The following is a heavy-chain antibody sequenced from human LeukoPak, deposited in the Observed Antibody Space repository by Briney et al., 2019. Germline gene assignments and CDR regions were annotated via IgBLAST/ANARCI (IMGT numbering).Heavy chain of an antibody. CDR1: GGSISSSSYY. D-gene: IGHD2/OR15-2a*01. Sequence: SETLSLTCTVSGGSISSSSYYWGWIRQPPGKGLEWIGRIYYSGSTYYNPALKSRATISVDTSKNQFSLKLSSVTAADTAVYYCARQRLIGDFDYWGQGTLVTVSS. CDR3: ARQRLIGDFDY. V-gene: IGHV4-39*01. J-gene: IGHJ4*02. CDR2: IYYSGST.